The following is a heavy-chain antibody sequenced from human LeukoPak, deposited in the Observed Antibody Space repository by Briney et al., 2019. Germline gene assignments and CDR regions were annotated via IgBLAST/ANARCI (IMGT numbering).Heavy chain of an antibody. CDR2: IYTSGST. D-gene: IGHD3-22*01. V-gene: IGHV4-4*07. Sequence: SETLPLTCTVSDDSISSYYWSWIRQPAGKGLEWIGRIYTSGSTYYNPSLKGRVTMSVDTSKNQFSLKLSSVTAADTAVYYCARDQGYYYDTSGYYDAFDIWGQGTMVTVSS. J-gene: IGHJ3*02. CDR1: DDSISSYY. CDR3: ARDQGYYYDTSGYYDAFDI.